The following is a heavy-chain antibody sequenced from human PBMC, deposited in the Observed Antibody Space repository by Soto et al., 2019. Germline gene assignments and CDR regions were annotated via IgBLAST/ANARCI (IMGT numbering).Heavy chain of an antibody. D-gene: IGHD3-3*01. Sequence: PGGSLRLSCAASGFTFSSYWMHWVRQAPGKGLVWVSRINSDGSSTSFADSVKGRFTISRDNSKNTLYLQMNSLRAEDTAVYYCAKDLGDSRSGYYLDYWGQGTLVTVSS. V-gene: IGHV3-74*01. CDR1: GFTFSSYW. CDR3: AKDLGDSRSGYYLDY. J-gene: IGHJ4*02. CDR2: INSDGSST.